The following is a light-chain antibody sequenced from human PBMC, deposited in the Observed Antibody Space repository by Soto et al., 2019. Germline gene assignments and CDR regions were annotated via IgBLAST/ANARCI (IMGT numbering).Light chain of an antibody. Sequence: QPASVSGSPGQSITVSCTGTSSDVGGYNYVSWYQHHPGKATKLNIYDVSNRPSGVSNRFSGSKSGNTASRTISGLQAEDEADYYCSSYTISSIVFGGGTQLTVL. V-gene: IGLV2-14*03. CDR1: SSDVGGYNY. CDR3: SSYTISSIV. CDR2: DVS. J-gene: IGLJ2*01.